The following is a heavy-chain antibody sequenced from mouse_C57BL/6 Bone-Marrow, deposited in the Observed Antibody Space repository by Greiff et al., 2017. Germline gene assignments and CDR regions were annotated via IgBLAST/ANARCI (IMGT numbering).Heavy chain of an antibody. Sequence: VQLQQSGAELARPGASVKLSCKASGYTFTSYGISWVKQRTGQGLEWIGEIYPRSGNTYYNEKFKGKATLTADKSSSTAYMELRSLTSEDSAVYFCGLHGSSPVAYWGQGTLVTVSA. V-gene: IGHV1-81*01. CDR3: GLHGSSPVAY. J-gene: IGHJ3*01. D-gene: IGHD1-1*01. CDR1: GYTFTSYG. CDR2: IYPRSGNT.